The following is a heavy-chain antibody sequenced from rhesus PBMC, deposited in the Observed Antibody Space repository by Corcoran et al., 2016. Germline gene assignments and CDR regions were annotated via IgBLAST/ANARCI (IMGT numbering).Heavy chain of an antibody. Sequence: QVTLKESGPALVKPTQTLTLTCTFSGFSLSTSGMGVVWIRQPSRKTLEWLAHIYWDDDKRYSTSLKSRLTISKDTSKNQVVLTMTNMDPVDTATYYCARSIVGATRRYFDYWGQGVLVTVSS. J-gene: IGHJ4*01. CDR3: ARSIVGATRRYFDY. V-gene: IGHV2-1*01. CDR1: GFSLSTSGMG. D-gene: IGHD1-44*02. CDR2: IYWDDDK.